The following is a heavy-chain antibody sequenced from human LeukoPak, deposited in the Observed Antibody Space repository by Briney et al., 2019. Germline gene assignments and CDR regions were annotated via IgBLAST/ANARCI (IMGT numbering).Heavy chain of an antibody. D-gene: IGHD2-15*01. Sequence: SVKVSCKASGYTFTGYYIHWVRQAPGQGLEWMGSINPNSGGTNYAQKFQGRVTMTRDMSISTAYMDLSRLRSDDTAVYYCARAEYCSGGSCYKFDDWGQGTLVTVSS. CDR2: INPNSGGT. CDR1: GYTFTGYY. CDR3: ARAEYCSGGSCYKFDD. J-gene: IGHJ4*02. V-gene: IGHV1-2*02.